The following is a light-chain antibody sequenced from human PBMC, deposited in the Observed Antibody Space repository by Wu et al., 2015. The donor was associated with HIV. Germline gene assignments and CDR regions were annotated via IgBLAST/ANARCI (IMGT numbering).Light chain of an antibody. J-gene: IGKJ4*01. V-gene: IGKV3-11*01. CDR1: QSVSSY. Sequence: EIVLTQSPATLSLSPGERATLSCRASQSVSSYVAWYQQKFGQAPRLLIYDTSNRATGIPARFSGSGSGTDFTLTISSLEPEDFAVYYCQQYNNWLLTFGGGTKVEIK. CDR2: DTS. CDR3: QQYNNWLLT.